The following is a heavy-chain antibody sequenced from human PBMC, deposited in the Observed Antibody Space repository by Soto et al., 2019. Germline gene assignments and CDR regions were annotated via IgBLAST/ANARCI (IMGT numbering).Heavy chain of an antibody. D-gene: IGHD1-1*01. Sequence: GGSLRLSCVVSGFTFGSHWMSWVRQAPGKGLEWVANIKEDGKEKYYLDSVKGRFTISRDNAKNSLYLHMNSLRAEDTAVYYCARDPQRRGNYYFYGMDVWGQGTTVTVSS. CDR2: IKEDGKEK. CDR3: ARDPQRRGNYYFYGMDV. J-gene: IGHJ6*02. V-gene: IGHV3-7*03. CDR1: GFTFGSHW.